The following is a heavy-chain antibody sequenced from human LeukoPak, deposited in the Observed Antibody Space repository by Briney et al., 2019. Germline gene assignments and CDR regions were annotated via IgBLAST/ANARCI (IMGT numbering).Heavy chain of an antibody. CDR1: GGSISSSSYY. CDR2: IYYSGST. Sequence: SETLSLTCTVSGGSISSSSYYWGWIRQPPGKGLEWIGSIYYSGSTYYNPSLKSRVTISVDTSKNQFSLKLSSVTAADTAVYYCARHDIVVVPAAKRGAFDIWGQGTMVTVSS. V-gene: IGHV4-39*01. J-gene: IGHJ3*02. D-gene: IGHD2-2*01. CDR3: ARHDIVVVPAAKRGAFDI.